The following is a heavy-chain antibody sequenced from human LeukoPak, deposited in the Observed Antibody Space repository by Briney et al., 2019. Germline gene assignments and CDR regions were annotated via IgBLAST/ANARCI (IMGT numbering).Heavy chain of an antibody. CDR3: AKSSKYSSSWYLGGNFDY. CDR2: ISYDGSNK. Sequence: PGRSLRLSCAASGFTFSSYAMHWVRQAPGKGLEWVAVISYDGSNKYYADSVKGRFTISGDNSKNTLYLQMNSLRAEDTAVYYCAKSSKYSSSWYLGGNFDYWGQGTLVTVSS. CDR1: GFTFSSYA. J-gene: IGHJ4*02. V-gene: IGHV3-30*18. D-gene: IGHD6-13*01.